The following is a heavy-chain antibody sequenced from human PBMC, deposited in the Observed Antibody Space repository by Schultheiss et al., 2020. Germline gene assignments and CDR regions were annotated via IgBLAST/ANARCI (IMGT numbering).Heavy chain of an antibody. Sequence: SETLSLTCTVSGGSISSSSYYWGWIRQPPGRGLEWIGYIYYSGSTNYNPSLKSRVTISVDTSKNQFSLKLSSVTAADTAVYYCARAQGEGYSYDYYYYYYMDVWGKGTTVTVSS. CDR2: IYYSGST. J-gene: IGHJ6*03. D-gene: IGHD5-18*01. CDR1: GGSISSSSYY. V-gene: IGHV4-61*05. CDR3: ARAQGEGYSYDYYYYYYMDV.